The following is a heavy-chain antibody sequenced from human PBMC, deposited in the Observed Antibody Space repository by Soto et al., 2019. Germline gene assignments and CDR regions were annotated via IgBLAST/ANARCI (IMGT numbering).Heavy chain of an antibody. Sequence: GGSLRLSCAASGFIFSNYAFNWVRQAPGKGLEWVSGISYSGGSTNYAVSVKGRFTFSRDNSKNTLYLQMDSLRAEDTAVYYCTRGPDSSGYQIGCCYYGMDVWGQGTTVTVSS. J-gene: IGHJ6*02. CDR2: ISYSGGST. CDR3: TRGPDSSGYQIGCCYYGMDV. V-gene: IGHV3-23*01. CDR1: GFIFSNYA. D-gene: IGHD3-22*01.